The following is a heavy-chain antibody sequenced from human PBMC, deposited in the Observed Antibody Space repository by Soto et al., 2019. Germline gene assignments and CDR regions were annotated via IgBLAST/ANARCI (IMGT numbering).Heavy chain of an antibody. D-gene: IGHD3-22*01. CDR1: VYSISIGYY. CDR3: ARPNYYDSSAYNYYFDY. Sequence: SETLCITCAFSVYSISIGYYWGWIRQPPAKGLAWIVSIYHSGSTDYNPSRNSRVTISVDTSKNQFSLKLRSVTAADTAVYYCARPNYYDSSAYNYYFDYWGQGTMVTVSS. CDR2: IYHSGST. V-gene: IGHV4-38-2*01. J-gene: IGHJ4*02.